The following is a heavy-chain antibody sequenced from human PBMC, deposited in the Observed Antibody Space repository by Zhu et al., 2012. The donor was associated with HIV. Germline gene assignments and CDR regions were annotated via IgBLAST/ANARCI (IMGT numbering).Heavy chain of an antibody. CDR1: GAYISSTSYY. V-gene: IGHV4-39*07. CDR2: VFYSGST. D-gene: IGHD2-21*02. Sequence: QVQLQESGPRLVKPSETLSLTCSVSGAYISSTSYYWGWIRQPPGEGLEWIGSVFYSGSTNYNPSLKSPVTISLDTPKNKISLKLTSVTAADTAVYYCARGGVTAPDSFNYWGQGILVTVSS. J-gene: IGHJ4*02. CDR3: ARGGVTAPDSFNY.